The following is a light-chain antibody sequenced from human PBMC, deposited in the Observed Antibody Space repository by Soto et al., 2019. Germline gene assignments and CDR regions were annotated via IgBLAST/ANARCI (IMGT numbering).Light chain of an antibody. CDR3: QQYGSSGT. V-gene: IGKV3-20*01. J-gene: IGKJ1*01. CDR2: GAS. CDR1: QSVRSN. Sequence: EIVMTQSPATLSVSPGESVTLSCRASQSVRSNLAWYQQKPGQAPRLLIYGASNRATGIPDRFSGSGSGTDFTLTISRLEPEDFAVYYCQQYGSSGTFGQGTKVDI.